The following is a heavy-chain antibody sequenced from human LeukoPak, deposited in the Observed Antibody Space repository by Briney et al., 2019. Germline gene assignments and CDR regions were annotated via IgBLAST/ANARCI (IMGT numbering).Heavy chain of an antibody. CDR1: GFIFSTCA. J-gene: IGHJ4*02. Sequence: PGGSLRLSCAASGFIFSTCAMNWVRQAPGKGLEWVSAISGSGGTTYYADSVKGRFTISRDNSKNTLYLQMNSLKAEDTAVYYCAKSGQNYYGSVWGQGTQVTVSS. CDR3: AKSGQNYYGSV. V-gene: IGHV3-23*01. D-gene: IGHD3-10*01. CDR2: ISGSGGTT.